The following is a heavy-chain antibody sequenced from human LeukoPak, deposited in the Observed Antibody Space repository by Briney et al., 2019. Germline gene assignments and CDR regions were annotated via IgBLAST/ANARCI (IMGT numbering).Heavy chain of an antibody. D-gene: IGHD1-26*01. J-gene: IGHJ4*02. CDR3: TRPSQSGSYRY. Sequence: GGSLRLSCAASGFTFSGSAMHWVRQASGKGLEWVGRIRSKANSYATAYAASVKGRFTIPRDDSKNTAYLQMNSLKTEDTAVYYCTRPSQSGSYRYWGQGTLVTVSS. CDR2: IRSKANSYAT. CDR1: GFTFSGSA. V-gene: IGHV3-73*01.